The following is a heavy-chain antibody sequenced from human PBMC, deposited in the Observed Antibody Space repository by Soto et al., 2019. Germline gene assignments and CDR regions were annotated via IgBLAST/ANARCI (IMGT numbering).Heavy chain of an antibody. CDR3: AKAREYNYARDH. CDR1: GFTFDDYV. Sequence: GGSLRLSCAASGFTFDDYVMHWVRQAPGKGLEWVASVNWNGRTTLYAAAVKGRFSVSRDNGKNSLYLEMTSLRPNDTALYFCAKAREYNYARDHWDQGIMGTVCS. D-gene: IGHD2-2*01. V-gene: IGHV3-9*01. J-gene: IGHJ4*02. CDR2: VNWNGRTT.